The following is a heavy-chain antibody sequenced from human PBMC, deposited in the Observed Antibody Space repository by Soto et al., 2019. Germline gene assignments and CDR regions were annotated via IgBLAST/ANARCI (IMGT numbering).Heavy chain of an antibody. CDR2: IYYSGST. CDR3: ARDLANDGMDV. Sequence: PSETLSLTCTVSGGSISSYYWSWIRQPPGKGLEWIGYIYYSGSTNYNPSLKSRVTISVDTSKNQFSLKLSSVTAADTAVYYCARDLANDGMDVRGQGTTVTVSS. D-gene: IGHD2-8*01. CDR1: GGSISSYY. V-gene: IGHV4-59*01. J-gene: IGHJ6*02.